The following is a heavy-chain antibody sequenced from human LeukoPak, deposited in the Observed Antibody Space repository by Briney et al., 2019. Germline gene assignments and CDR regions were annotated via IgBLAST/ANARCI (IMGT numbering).Heavy chain of an antibody. CDR3: AKGCSTTCYSTFDY. D-gene: IGHD2-2*01. J-gene: IGHJ4*02. Sequence: GGSLRLSCAASGLTFSSYAMSWVRQAPGKGLEWVSTISGSGGSTYYADSVKGRFTISRDNSKNTLYLQVNSLRAEDTAVYYCAKGCSTTCYSTFDYWGQGTLVTVSS. V-gene: IGHV3-23*01. CDR1: GLTFSSYA. CDR2: ISGSGGST.